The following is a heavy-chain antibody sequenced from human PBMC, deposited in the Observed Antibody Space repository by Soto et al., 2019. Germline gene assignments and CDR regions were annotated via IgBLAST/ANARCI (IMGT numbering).Heavy chain of an antibody. CDR1: GFTFSSYS. D-gene: IGHD2-2*02. Sequence: PGGSLRLSCAASGFTFSSYSIGWVRQAPWKGLEWVSAISGSGVSTYYADSVKGRFTTSRDNSKNTLYLQMNSLRAEDTAVYYCSKVVIVVVPAPIAVRELYLDYLGQGPLLTVYS. CDR2: ISGSGVST. CDR3: SKVVIVVVPAPIAVRELYLDY. J-gene: IGHJ4*02. V-gene: IGHV3-23*01.